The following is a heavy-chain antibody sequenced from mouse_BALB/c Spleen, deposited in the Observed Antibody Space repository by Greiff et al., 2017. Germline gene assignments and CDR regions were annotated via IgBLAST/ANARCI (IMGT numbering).Heavy chain of an antibody. J-gene: IGHJ4*01. CDR2: IRNKANGYTT. Sequence: EVKLMESGGGLVQPGGSLRLSCATSGFTFTDYYMSWVRQPPGKALEWLGFIRNKANGYTTEYSASVKGRFTISRDNSQSILYLQMNTLRAEDSATYYCARDGTPGSYYAMDYWGQGTSVTVSS. CDR1: GFTFTDYY. CDR3: ARDGTPGSYYAMDY. D-gene: IGHD3-3*01. V-gene: IGHV7-3*02.